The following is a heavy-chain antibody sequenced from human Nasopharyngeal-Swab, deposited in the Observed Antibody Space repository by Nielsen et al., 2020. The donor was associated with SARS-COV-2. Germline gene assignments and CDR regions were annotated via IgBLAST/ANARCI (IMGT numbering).Heavy chain of an antibody. Sequence: SPKTPCATPGFPLDDYTMYRVRQAPGEGLEGVSGINWNCGSKGYADSVKGRFTISRDNAKNSLYLQMNSLRSEDTALYYCARGTADYSNPSFDYWGQGTLVTVPS. CDR2: INWNCGSK. D-gene: IGHD4-11*01. CDR1: GFPLDDYT. V-gene: IGHV3-9*01. CDR3: ARGTADYSNPSFDY. J-gene: IGHJ4*02.